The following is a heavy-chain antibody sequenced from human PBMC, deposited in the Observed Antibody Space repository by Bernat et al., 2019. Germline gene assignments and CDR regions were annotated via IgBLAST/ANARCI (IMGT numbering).Heavy chain of an antibody. CDR2: IDTNTGNP. CDR1: GYTFTDYA. CDR3: ARSTKDKSGFFDH. Sequence: QVQLVQSGSELKKPGASVKISCKASGYTFTDYALNWVRQAPGQGLEWMGWIDTNTGNPTYAQSFTGRFVFSLDTSVSTTYLQISSLKAEDTAVFYCARSTKDKSGFFDHWGQGTLATVSS. D-gene: IGHD5-12*01. V-gene: IGHV7-4-1*02. J-gene: IGHJ4*02.